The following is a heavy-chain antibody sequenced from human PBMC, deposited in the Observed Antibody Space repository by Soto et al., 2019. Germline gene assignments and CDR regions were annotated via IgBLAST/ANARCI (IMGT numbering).Heavy chain of an antibody. D-gene: IGHD2-2*01. CDR2: IYYRGTT. CDR1: GVSTSNHY. CDR3: ARGGGSPYHDHEFDY. V-gene: IGHV4-59*11. Sequence: QVQLQESGPGLVNPSETLSLTCSVSGVSTSNHYWTWIRKPPGQGPEWIGCIYYRGTTNYNASFNSRVTISVDTSKNQFSLKLTSVTTADTAVYYCARGGGSPYHDHEFDYWGQGILVTVSS. J-gene: IGHJ4*02.